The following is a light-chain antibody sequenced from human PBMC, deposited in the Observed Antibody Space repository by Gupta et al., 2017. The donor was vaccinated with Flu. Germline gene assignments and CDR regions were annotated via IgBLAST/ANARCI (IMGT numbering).Light chain of an antibody. J-gene: IGLJ1*01. Sequence: QSALTQPASVSGSPGQSITIPCTGSRSDVGRSDSVSWYQQHPDKAPKLIIYDVSRRPSGVSSRFSGSKSGNTASLTISGLQAEDETDYYCSSYTSGSIFYVFGGGTRVTVL. CDR3: SSYTSGSIFYV. V-gene: IGLV2-14*01. CDR2: DVS. CDR1: RSDVGRSDS.